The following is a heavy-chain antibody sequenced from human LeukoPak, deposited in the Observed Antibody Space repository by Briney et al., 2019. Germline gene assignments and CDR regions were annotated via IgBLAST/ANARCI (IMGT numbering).Heavy chain of an antibody. CDR1: GGSFSGYY. CDR2: INHSGGT. CDR3: ARYYYDSSGYYAEYFQY. V-gene: IGHV4-34*01. D-gene: IGHD3-22*01. Sequence: SETLSLTCAVYGGSFSGYYWSWIRQPPGKGLECIGDINHSGGTNYNPALKSRVTISIDTSKNHFSLKLSSVTAADTAVYYCARYYYDSSGYYAEYFQYWGQGTLVTVSS. J-gene: IGHJ1*01.